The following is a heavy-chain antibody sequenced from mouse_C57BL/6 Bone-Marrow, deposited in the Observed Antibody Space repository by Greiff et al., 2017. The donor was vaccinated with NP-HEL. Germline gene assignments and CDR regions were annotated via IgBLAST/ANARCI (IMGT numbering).Heavy chain of an antibody. J-gene: IGHJ1*03. CDR3: ARDPIYYYGSSFWYFDV. Sequence: EVQRVESGGGLVKPGGSLKLSCAASGFSFSSYAMSWVRQTPEKRLEWVATISDGGSYTYYPDNVKGRFTIPRDNAKNNLYMQMSQLKSKNTAMYYCARDPIYYYGSSFWYFDVWGTGTTVTVSS. CDR2: ISDGGSYT. V-gene: IGHV5-4*01. CDR1: GFSFSSYA. D-gene: IGHD1-1*01.